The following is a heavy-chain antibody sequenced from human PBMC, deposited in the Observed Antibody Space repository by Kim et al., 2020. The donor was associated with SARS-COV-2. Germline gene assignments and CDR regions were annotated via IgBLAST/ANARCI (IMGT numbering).Heavy chain of an antibody. CDR3: AKAPLGLWSGCDY. J-gene: IGHJ4*02. D-gene: IGHD5-18*01. Sequence: GGSLRLSCAASGFTFSSYAMSWVRQAPGKGLEWVSTISGSGGSTYYADSVRGRFTISRDNSKNTLYLQMNSLRAEDTAVYYCAKAPLGLWSGCDYWGQGTLVTVSS. V-gene: IGHV3-23*01. CDR2: ISGSGGST. CDR1: GFTFSSYA.